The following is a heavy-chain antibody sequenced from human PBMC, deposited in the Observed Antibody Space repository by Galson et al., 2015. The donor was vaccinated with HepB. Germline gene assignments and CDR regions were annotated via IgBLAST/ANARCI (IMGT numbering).Heavy chain of an antibody. CDR1: GYTLTDLS. D-gene: IGHD1-14*01. V-gene: IGHV1-24*01. Sequence: SVKLSCKVSGYTLTDLSMHWVRQAPGKGLEWMGGFDPEDGETIYAQKFQGRVTMTEDTSTDTAYLGLSSLRSEDTAVYYCATGGITGTTYYYYFAMDVWGQGTTVTVSS. CDR2: FDPEDGET. CDR3: ATGGITGTTYYYYFAMDV. J-gene: IGHJ6*02.